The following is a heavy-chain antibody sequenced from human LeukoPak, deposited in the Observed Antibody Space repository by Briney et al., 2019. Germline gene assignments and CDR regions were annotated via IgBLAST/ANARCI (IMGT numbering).Heavy chain of an antibody. V-gene: IGHV4-4*02. CDR2: IYHSGST. J-gene: IGHJ4*02. D-gene: IGHD1-1*01. CDR3: ARVNINNWHSCDY. Sequence: SETLSLTCAVSGGSISSSNWWSWVRQPPGKGLEWIGEIYHSGSTNYNPSLKSRVTISVDKSKNQFSLKLSSVTAADTAVYYCARVNINNWHSCDYWGQGTLVTVSS. CDR1: GGSISSSNW.